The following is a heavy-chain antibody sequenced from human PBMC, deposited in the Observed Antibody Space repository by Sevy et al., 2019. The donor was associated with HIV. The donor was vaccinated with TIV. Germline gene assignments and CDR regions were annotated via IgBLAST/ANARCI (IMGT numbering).Heavy chain of an antibody. CDR2: IYRDGIV. D-gene: IGHD6-25*01. CDR1: GGSFSDYY. CDR3: ARRALGGPDI. Sequence: SENLSLTCTLSGGSFSDYYWTWIRQSPGKGLEWIGYIYRDGIVDYNPSLKSRVSILKDRSRSQLSLRLSSLTAADTAVYYSARRALGGPDIWGPGTMVTVSS. J-gene: IGHJ3*02. V-gene: IGHV4-59*01.